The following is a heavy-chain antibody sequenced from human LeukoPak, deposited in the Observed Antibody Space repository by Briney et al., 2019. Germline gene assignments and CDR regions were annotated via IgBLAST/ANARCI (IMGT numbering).Heavy chain of an antibody. CDR2: ITTTGGTS. CDR3: ARRKYGSGYYLDY. CDR1: GFTFGDHG. V-gene: IGHV3-23*01. Sequence: PGGPLRLSCAASGFTFGDHGMSWVRQAPGKGLEWVPSITTTGGTSFYADSVKGRFTISRDNSDNMLYLILSSLRAGDTATYYCARRKYGSGYYLDYWGQGNTVTVSS. J-gene: IGHJ4*02. D-gene: IGHD3-10*01.